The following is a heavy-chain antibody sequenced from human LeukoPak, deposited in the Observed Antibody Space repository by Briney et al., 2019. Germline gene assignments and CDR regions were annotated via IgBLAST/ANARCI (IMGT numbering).Heavy chain of an antibody. CDR1: KFTFSSYS. CDR2: INRGATYI. CDR3: VRLRRNSDSSGYYYYYDY. D-gene: IGHD3-22*01. J-gene: IGHJ4*02. Sequence: PGGSLRLSCTVSKFTFSSYSMNWVRQAPGKGLEWVASINRGATYIYYADSMKGRFTISRDDAKSSLYLQMNSLRAEDTAVYYCVRLRRNSDSSGYYYYYDYWGQGILVTVSS. V-gene: IGHV3-21*01.